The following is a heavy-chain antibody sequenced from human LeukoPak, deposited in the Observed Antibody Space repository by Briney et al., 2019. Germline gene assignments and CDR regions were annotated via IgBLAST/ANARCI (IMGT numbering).Heavy chain of an antibody. V-gene: IGHV1-69*06. CDR1: GGTFSSYA. CDR2: IIPIFGTA. J-gene: IGHJ3*02. D-gene: IGHD5-12*01. CDR3: ARDGYSGYVAAFDI. Sequence: SVKVSCKASGGTFSSYAISWVRLAPGQGLEWMGGIIPIFGTANYAQKFQGRVTITADKSTSTAYMELSSLRSENTAVYYCARDGYSGYVAAFDIWGQGTMVTVPS.